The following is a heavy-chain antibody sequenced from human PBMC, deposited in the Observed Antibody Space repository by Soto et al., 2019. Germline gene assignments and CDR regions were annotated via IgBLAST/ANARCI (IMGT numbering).Heavy chain of an antibody. CDR1: GFRFSYYG. D-gene: IGHD2-2*01. V-gene: IGHV3-48*01. CDR3: ARETSTGNYYMDV. J-gene: IGHJ6*03. CDR2: ISTSSSNI. Sequence: GGSLILSCAASGFRFSYYGMNWVRQAPGKGLEWVSYISTSSSNIYYADSVKGRFTISRDNAKNSLSLQMNSLRAADTAVYYCARETSTGNYYMDVWGKGTTVTVSS.